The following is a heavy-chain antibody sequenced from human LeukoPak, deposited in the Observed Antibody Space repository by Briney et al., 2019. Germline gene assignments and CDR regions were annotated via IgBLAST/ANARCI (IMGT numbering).Heavy chain of an antibody. D-gene: IGHD3-10*01. Sequence: GGSLRLSCAASGFTFSSYGMHWVRQAPGKGLEWVAVISYDGSNKYYADSVKGRFTISRDNSKNTLYLQMNSLRAEGTAVYYCCSYYYGSTTDNYFDYWAREPWSPSPQ. J-gene: IGHJ4*02. CDR3: CSYYYGSTTDNYFDY. V-gene: IGHV3-30*03. CDR2: ISYDGSNK. CDR1: GFTFSSYG.